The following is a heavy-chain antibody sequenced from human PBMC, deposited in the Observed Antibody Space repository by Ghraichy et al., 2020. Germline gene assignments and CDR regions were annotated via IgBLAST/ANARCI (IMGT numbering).Heavy chain of an antibody. D-gene: IGHD3-22*01. J-gene: IGHJ4*02. CDR1: GGSISSYY. Sequence: SETLSLTCSVSGGSISSYYWSWIRQPPGKGLEWIGYIYYSGSTNYNPSLKSRVTISVDTSKNQFSLKLSSVTAADTAVYYCARGGQDYDSSGPIMTGVDYWGQGTLVTVSS. CDR3: ARGGQDYDSSGPIMTGVDY. CDR2: IYYSGST. V-gene: IGHV4-59*01.